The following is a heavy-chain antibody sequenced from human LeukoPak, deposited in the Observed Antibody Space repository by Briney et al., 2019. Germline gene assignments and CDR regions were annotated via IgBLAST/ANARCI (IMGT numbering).Heavy chain of an antibody. CDR1: GGTFSSYA. J-gene: IGHJ5*02. CDR2: INPNSGGT. V-gene: IGHV1-2*02. D-gene: IGHD3-10*01. CDR3: ARDRVTMVRGVSDNWFDP. Sequence: WASVKVSCKASGGTFSSYAISWVRQAPGQGLEWMGWINPNSGGTNYAQKFQGRVTMTRDTSISTAYMELSRLRSDDTAVYYCARDRVTMVRGVSDNWFDPWGQGTLVTVSS.